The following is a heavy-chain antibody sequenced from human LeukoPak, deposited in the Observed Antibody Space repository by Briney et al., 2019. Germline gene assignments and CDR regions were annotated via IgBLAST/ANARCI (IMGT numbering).Heavy chain of an antibody. J-gene: IGHJ6*03. Sequence: SVKVSCKASGGTFSSYAISWVRQAPGQGLEWMGGIIPIFGTANYAQKFQGRVTITADKSTSTAYMELSSLRSEDTAVYYCARGGVRGVIIYYYHYMDVWGKGTTVTISS. CDR2: IIPIFGTA. D-gene: IGHD3-10*01. CDR3: ARGGVRGVIIYYYHYMDV. V-gene: IGHV1-69*06. CDR1: GGTFSSYA.